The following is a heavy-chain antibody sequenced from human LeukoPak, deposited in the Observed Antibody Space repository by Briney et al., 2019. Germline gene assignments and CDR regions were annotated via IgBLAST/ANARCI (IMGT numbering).Heavy chain of an antibody. CDR2: TYDSGDI. CDR3: ARWYDSGHDFDS. V-gene: IGHV4-59*01. J-gene: IGHJ4*02. Sequence: NPSETVSLTCTVTGGSIRNYYWNWMRQPPGKGLEWIGYTYDSGDIYYNPSLKSRVTISVDTSKNQFSLKLTSATAADTALYYCARWYDSGHDFDSQGRGTPVTVSS. CDR1: GGSIRNYY. D-gene: IGHD6-19*01.